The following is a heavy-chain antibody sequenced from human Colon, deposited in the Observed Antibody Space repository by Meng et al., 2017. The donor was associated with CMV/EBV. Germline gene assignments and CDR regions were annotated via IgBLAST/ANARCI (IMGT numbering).Heavy chain of an antibody. CDR3: ARAGQVGAADY. D-gene: IGHD1-26*01. CDR2: INQDGSAN. CDR1: GLPFSTYW. Sequence: GQLVGAGGGVASHGGSLRLSCAASGLPFSTYWLSCVRQAPGKGLEWVANINQDGSANYYVDSVKGRFAISRDNAQNSLFLQMNSLRAEDTAVYYCARAGQVGAADYWGQGTLVTVSS. J-gene: IGHJ4*02. V-gene: IGHV3-7*04.